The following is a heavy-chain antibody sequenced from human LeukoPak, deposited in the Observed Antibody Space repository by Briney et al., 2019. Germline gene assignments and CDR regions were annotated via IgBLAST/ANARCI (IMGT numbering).Heavy chain of an antibody. D-gene: IGHD6-13*01. J-gene: IGHJ6*03. Sequence: ASVKVSCKASGYTFTGYYMHWVRQAPGQGLEWMGRINPNSGGTNYAQKFQGRVTMTRDTSISTAYMELSRLRSDHTAVYYCARDALAAAGLYYYYYYYMDVWGKGTTVTVSS. CDR1: GYTFTGYY. CDR3: ARDALAAAGLYYYYYYYMDV. CDR2: INPNSGGT. V-gene: IGHV1-2*06.